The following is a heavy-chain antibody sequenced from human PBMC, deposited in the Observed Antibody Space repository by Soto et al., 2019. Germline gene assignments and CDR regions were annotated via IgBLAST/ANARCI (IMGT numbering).Heavy chain of an antibody. CDR2: ISYDGSNK. V-gene: IGHV3-30*03. CDR1: GFTFSSYG. D-gene: IGHD3-3*01. J-gene: IGHJ4*02. Sequence: PGGSLRLSCAASGFTFSSYGMHWVRQAPGKGLEWVAVISYDGSNKYYADSVKGRFTISRDNSKNTLYLQMNSLRAEDTAVYYCATYDFWSGYYSYYFDYWGQGTLVTVSS. CDR3: ATYDFWSGYYSYYFDY.